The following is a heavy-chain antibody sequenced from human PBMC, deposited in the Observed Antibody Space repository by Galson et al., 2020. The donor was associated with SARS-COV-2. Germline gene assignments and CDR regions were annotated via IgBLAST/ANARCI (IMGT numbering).Heavy chain of an antibody. CDR3: ARLHYGEYAPEAFDI. Sequence: LRLSCAVSGTSISSGSYSWNWIRQPPGTGLEWIGYISHSGGTYYNPSLKSRVTISGDRSKNQFSLRLSSVTAADTAVYYCARLHYGEYAPEAFDIWGPGTRVTVAS. CDR1: GTSISSGSYS. J-gene: IGHJ3*02. D-gene: IGHD4-17*01. CDR2: ISHSGGT. V-gene: IGHV4-30-2*01.